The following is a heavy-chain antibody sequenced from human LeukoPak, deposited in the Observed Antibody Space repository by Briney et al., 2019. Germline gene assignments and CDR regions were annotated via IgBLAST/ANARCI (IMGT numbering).Heavy chain of an antibody. V-gene: IGHV3-21*04. Sequence: GGSLRLSCAASGFTFSSYSMNWVRQAPGKGLEWVSSISTSSSYIYYADSVKGRFTISRDNAKKSLYLQMNRLRAEDTAVYYCARDLRDYGSGSYWSWFDPWGQGTLVTVSS. CDR2: ISTSSSYI. CDR1: GFTFSSYS. CDR3: ARDLRDYGSGSYWSWFDP. J-gene: IGHJ5*02. D-gene: IGHD3-10*01.